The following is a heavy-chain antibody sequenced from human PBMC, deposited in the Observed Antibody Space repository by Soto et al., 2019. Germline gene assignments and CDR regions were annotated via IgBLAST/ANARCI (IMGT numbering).Heavy chain of an antibody. V-gene: IGHV3-23*01. CDR3: AKDRLGYYDSSGYYGA. J-gene: IGHJ5*02. D-gene: IGHD3-22*01. CDR1: GFTFSSYA. CDR2: ISGSGGST. Sequence: EVQLLESGGGLVQPGGSLRLSCAASGFTFSSYAMSWVRQAPGKGLEWVSAISGSGGSTYYADSVKGRFTISRDNSKNTLYLQMNSLRAEDTAVYYCAKDRLGYYDSSGYYGAWGQGTLVTVCS.